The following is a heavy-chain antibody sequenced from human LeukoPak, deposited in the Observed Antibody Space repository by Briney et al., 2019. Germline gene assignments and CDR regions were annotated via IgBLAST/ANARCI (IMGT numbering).Heavy chain of an antibody. CDR2: ISDSGGST. V-gene: IGHV3-23*01. D-gene: IGHD2-15*01. Sequence: QSGGSLRLSCAASGFTFSNYAMSWVRQAPGKGLEWVSVISDSGGSTYNADSVKGRFTISRDNSKNTLYLQMNSLRAEDTAVYYCAKVVAVNTYYYYGMDVWGQGTTVTVSS. CDR1: GFTFSNYA. CDR3: AKVVAVNTYYYYGMDV. J-gene: IGHJ6*02.